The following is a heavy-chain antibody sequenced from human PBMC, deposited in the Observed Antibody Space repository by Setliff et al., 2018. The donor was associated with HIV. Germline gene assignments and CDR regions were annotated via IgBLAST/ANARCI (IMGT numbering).Heavy chain of an antibody. Sequence: ASVKVSCKASGYTFTDYYMHWVRQAPGQGLEWMGWINPKSGGTNSALKFQGRVTMTSDTSISTAYMELSRLRSDDTAVYYCARDGGGPGDYYYYYMDVWAKRDHGHHLL. D-gene: IGHD3-16*01. CDR3: ARDGGGPGDYYYYYMDV. V-gene: IGHV1-2*02. J-gene: IGHJ6*03. CDR2: INPKSGGT. CDR1: GYTFTDYY.